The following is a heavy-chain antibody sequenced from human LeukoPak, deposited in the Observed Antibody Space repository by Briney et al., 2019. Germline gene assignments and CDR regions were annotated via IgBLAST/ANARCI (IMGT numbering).Heavy chain of an antibody. V-gene: IGHV3-74*01. D-gene: IGHD2/OR15-2a*01. J-gene: IGHJ4*02. CDR3: VSFYETY. CDR2: INSDGSWT. CDR1: GNYW. Sequence: PSGGSLRLSCAASGNYWMHWVRQAPGKGLVWVSHINSDGSWTSYADSVKGRFTISKGNAKNTVYLQMNSLRAEDTAVYYCVSFYETYWGRGTLVTVSS.